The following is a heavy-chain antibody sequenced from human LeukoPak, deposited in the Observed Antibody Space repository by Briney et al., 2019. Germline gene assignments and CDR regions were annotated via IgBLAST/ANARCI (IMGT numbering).Heavy chain of an antibody. Sequence: GASVKVSCKASGGTFSSYAISWVRQAPGQGLEWMGGIIPIFGTANYAQKFQGRVTITADKSTSTAYMELSSLRSEDTAVYYCARSNIAVAGTLGRYFDYWGQGTLVTVSS. J-gene: IGHJ4*02. CDR3: ARSNIAVAGTLGRYFDY. V-gene: IGHV1-69*06. CDR1: GGTFSSYA. D-gene: IGHD6-19*01. CDR2: IIPIFGTA.